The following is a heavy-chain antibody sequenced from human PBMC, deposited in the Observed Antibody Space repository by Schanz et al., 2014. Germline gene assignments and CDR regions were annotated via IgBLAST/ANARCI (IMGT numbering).Heavy chain of an antibody. CDR1: GFTFSSHW. V-gene: IGHV3-74*02. CDR2: INSVGSNT. D-gene: IGHD4-17*01. J-gene: IGHJ3*02. Sequence: EVQLVESGGDLVQPGGSLRLSCAASGFTFSSHWMHWVRQDPGQGLVWVARINSVGSNTDYADSVTGRFTISRDNAKNTLYLQMNTLRAEDTAVYYCARKMKLGVYGGKGHDSLDIWGQGTMVTVSA. CDR3: ARKMKLGVYGGKGHDSLDI.